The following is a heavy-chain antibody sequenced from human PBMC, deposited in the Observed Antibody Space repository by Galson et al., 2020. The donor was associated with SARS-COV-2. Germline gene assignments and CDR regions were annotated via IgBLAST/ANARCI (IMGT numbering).Heavy chain of an antibody. D-gene: IGHD3-16*01. V-gene: IGHV3-9*01. J-gene: IGHJ4*02. Sequence: GGSLRLSCAASGFTFDDYAMHWVRQTPGKGLEWVSGISWNSGSIGYADSVKGRFTISRDNAKNSLYLQMNSLRAEDTALYYCAKDPEVNGLSFFDYWGQGTLVTVSS. CDR2: ISWNSGSI. CDR3: AKDPEVNGLSFFDY. CDR1: GFTFDDYA.